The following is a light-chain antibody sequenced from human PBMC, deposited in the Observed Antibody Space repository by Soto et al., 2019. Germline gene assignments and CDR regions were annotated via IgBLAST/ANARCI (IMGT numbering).Light chain of an antibody. J-gene: IGLJ1*01. Sequence: QSVLTQPPSASGTPGQRVTISCSGSSSNIGSNTVNWYQQLPGTAPKLMISDVSNRPSGVSDRFSGSKSGNTASLTISGLQAEDEADYYCSSYAISSSLYIFGTGTKLTVL. CDR1: SSNIGSNT. CDR3: SSYAISSSLYI. CDR2: DVS. V-gene: IGLV1-44*01.